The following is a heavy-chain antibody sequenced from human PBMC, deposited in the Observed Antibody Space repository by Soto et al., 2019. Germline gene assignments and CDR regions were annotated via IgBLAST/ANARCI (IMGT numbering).Heavy chain of an antibody. CDR2: INHSGST. Sequence: SETLSLTCAVYGGSFSGYYWSWIRQPPGKGLEWIGEINHSGSTNYNPCLKSRVSTSVDTSKNQFSLKLSSVTAADAAVYYCARRGSYYYYYYGMDVWGQGTTVTVSS. J-gene: IGHJ6*02. CDR3: ARRGSYYYYYYGMDV. V-gene: IGHV4-34*01. CDR1: GGSFSGYY. D-gene: IGHD1-26*01.